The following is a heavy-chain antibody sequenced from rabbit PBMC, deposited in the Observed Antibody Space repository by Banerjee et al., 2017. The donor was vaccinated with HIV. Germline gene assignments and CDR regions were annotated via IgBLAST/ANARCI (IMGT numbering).Heavy chain of an antibody. J-gene: IGHJ4*01. CDR1: GFSFSTSYW. CDR3: AIVVAGVDYFNL. D-gene: IGHD4-1*01. Sequence: QEQLEESGGDLVTPGGTLTLSCTASGFSFSTSYWICWVRQAPGKGLEWIACIYTDSGSTYYASWAKGRFTISKTSSTTVTLQMTSLTAADTATYFCAIVVAGVDYFNLWGPGTLVTVS. V-gene: IGHV1S45*01. CDR2: IYTDSGST.